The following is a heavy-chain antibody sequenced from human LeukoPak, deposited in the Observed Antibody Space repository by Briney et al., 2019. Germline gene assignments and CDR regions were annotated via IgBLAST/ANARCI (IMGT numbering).Heavy chain of an antibody. Sequence: PSETLSLTCTVSGGSISSGSYYWGWIRQPPGKGLEWIGSIYYSGSTYYNPSLKSRVTISVDTSKNQFSLKLSSVTAADTAVYYCARGAGTTFYYYYYMDVWGKGTTVTVSS. V-gene: IGHV4-39*07. CDR2: IYYSGST. D-gene: IGHD1-7*01. CDR1: GGSISSGSYY. J-gene: IGHJ6*03. CDR3: ARGAGTTFYYYYYMDV.